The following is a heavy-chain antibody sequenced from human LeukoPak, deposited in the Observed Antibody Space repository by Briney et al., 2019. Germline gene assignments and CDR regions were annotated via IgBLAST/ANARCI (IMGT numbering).Heavy chain of an antibody. V-gene: IGHV3-21*01. CDR1: GFTVSSNY. CDR3: ARDQSGIAAGALSD. J-gene: IGHJ4*02. CDR2: ISSSSSYI. D-gene: IGHD6-13*01. Sequence: KSGGSLRLSCAASGFTVSSNYMSWVRQAPGKGLEWVSSISSSSSYIYYADSVKGRFTISRDNAKNSLYLQMNSLRAEDTAVYYCARDQSGIAAGALSDWGQGTLVTVSS.